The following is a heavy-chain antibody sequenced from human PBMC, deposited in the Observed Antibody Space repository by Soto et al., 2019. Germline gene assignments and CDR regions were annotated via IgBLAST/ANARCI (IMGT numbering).Heavy chain of an antibody. CDR3: IKDLGPPQVTYPSRFEP. D-gene: IGHD3-16*01. CDR2: LSFDGGVK. V-gene: IGHV3-30*18. J-gene: IGHJ5*02. CDR1: GFRFSDYG. Sequence: QVQLVESGGGVVQPGMTLRLACVGSGFRFSDYGLSWVRQAPGKGLEWVAFLSFDGGVKKYADSAKGRLTISRGNSKNTVYLQVNSLRHEDTALYYCIKDLGPPQVTYPSRFEPWCQGTLVTVSS.